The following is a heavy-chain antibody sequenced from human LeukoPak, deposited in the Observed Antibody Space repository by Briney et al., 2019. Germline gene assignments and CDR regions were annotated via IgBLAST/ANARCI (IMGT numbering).Heavy chain of an antibody. CDR3: ARDGGYSAHDY. CDR2: ISAYNGDI. Sequence: ASVNVSCKASGYTFTSHGISWVRQAPGQGLEWMGWISAYNGDIKYAQKTQGRVTMTTDASTSTAYMELRSLRSDDTAVYYCARDGGYSAHDYWGQGTLVTVSS. V-gene: IGHV1-18*01. D-gene: IGHD5-18*01. J-gene: IGHJ4*02. CDR1: GYTFTSHG.